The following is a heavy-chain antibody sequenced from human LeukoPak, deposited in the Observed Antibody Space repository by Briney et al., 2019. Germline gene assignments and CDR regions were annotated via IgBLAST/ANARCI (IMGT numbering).Heavy chain of an antibody. V-gene: IGHV1-69*05. J-gene: IGHJ4*02. D-gene: IGHD6-6*01. CDR1: GGTFSSYA. CDR3: ARDRGIAARPYYFDY. CDR2: IIPIFGTA. Sequence: SVKVSCKASGGTFSSYAISWVRQAHGQGLEWMGGIIPIFGTANYAQKFQGRVTITTDESTSTAYMELSSLRSEDTAVYYCARDRGIAARPYYFDYWGQGTLVTVSS.